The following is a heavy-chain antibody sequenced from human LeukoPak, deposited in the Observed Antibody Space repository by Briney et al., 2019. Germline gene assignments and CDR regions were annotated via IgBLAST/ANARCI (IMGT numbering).Heavy chain of an antibody. V-gene: IGHV1-69*04. D-gene: IGHD3-10*01. CDR3: ARSTGSGPTGYYFDY. Sequence: SVKVSCKASGGTFSSYAISWVRQAPGQGLEWMGRIIPILGIANYAQKFQGRVTITADKSTSTAYMELSSLRSEDTAVYYCARSTGSGPTGYYFDYWGQGTLVTVSS. CDR1: GGTFSSYA. CDR2: IIPILGIA. J-gene: IGHJ4*02.